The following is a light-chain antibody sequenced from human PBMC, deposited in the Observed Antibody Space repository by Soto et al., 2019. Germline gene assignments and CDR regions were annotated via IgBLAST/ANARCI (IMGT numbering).Light chain of an antibody. Sequence: QSVLTQPPSASGTPGQRVTISCSGSSSNIGSETVNWYQHLPGTAPKLLIYLNNQRPSGVPDRVSGSKSDTSASLAISGLQSEDEADYYCATWDDSLKRVVFGGGTKLTVL. CDR2: LNN. V-gene: IGLV1-44*01. CDR1: SSNIGSET. J-gene: IGLJ2*01. CDR3: ATWDDSLKRVV.